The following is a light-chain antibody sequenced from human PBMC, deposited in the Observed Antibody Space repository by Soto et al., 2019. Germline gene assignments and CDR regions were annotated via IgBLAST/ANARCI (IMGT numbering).Light chain of an antibody. CDR1: QSISSY. J-gene: IGKJ1*01. CDR3: QQSYSTPT. CDR2: AAS. Sequence: DIQMTQSPSSLSASVGDRVTITCRASQSISSYLNWYQQKPGKAPKLLIYAASSLQSGVPSRFSGSGSGTDFTLTISSPQPEDFATYYCQQSYSTPTFGQGTKVEIK. V-gene: IGKV1-39*01.